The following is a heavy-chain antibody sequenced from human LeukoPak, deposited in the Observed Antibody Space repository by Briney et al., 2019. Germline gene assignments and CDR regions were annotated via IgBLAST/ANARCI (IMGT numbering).Heavy chain of an antibody. CDR2: IYTSGSA. D-gene: IGHD3-3*01. J-gene: IGHJ6*03. CDR1: GGSISSYY. Sequence: SETLSLTCTVSGGSISSYYWSWIRQPPGKGLEWIGYIYTSGSANYNPSLKSRVTISVDTSKNHFSLKLSSVTAAGTAVYYCARIGAGYGFWSSYYSGYYYYYMDVWGKGTTVTVSS. V-gene: IGHV4-4*09. CDR3: ARIGAGYGFWSSYYSGYYYYYMDV.